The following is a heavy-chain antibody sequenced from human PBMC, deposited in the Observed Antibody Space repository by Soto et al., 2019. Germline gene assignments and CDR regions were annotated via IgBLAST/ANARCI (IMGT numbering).Heavy chain of an antibody. D-gene: IGHD2-15*01. CDR1: GGSISSYY. V-gene: IGHV4-59*01. Sequence: PETLSLTCTVSGGSISSYYWSWIRQPPGKGLEWIGYIYYSGSTNYNPSLKSRVTISVDTSKNQFSLKLSSVTAADTAVYYCARGGYCSGGSCLPHWFDPWGKGTRVTVS. CDR3: ARGGYCSGGSCLPHWFDP. J-gene: IGHJ5*02. CDR2: IYYSGST.